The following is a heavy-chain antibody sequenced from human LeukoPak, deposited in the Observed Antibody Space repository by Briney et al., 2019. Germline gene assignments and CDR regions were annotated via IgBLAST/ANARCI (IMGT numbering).Heavy chain of an antibody. V-gene: IGHV4-59*01. J-gene: IGHJ4*02. CDR3: ARGRAAAGPFDY. Sequence: SETLSLTCTVSGGSISSYYWSWIRQPPGKGPEWIGYIYYSGSTNYNPSLKSRVTISVDTSKNQFSLKLSSVTAADTAVYYCARGRAAAGPFDYWGQGTLVTVSS. CDR2: IYYSGST. CDR1: GGSISSYY. D-gene: IGHD6-13*01.